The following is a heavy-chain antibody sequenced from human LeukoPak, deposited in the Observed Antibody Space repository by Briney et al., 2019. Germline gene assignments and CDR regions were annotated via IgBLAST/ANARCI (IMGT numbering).Heavy chain of an antibody. CDR2: IRYDGSNK. CDR1: GFTFSSYG. J-gene: IGHJ6*03. V-gene: IGHV3-30*02. Sequence: GGSLRLSCAASGFTFSSYGMHWVCQAPGKGLEWVAFIRYDGSNKYYADSVKGRFTISRDNAKNSLSLQMNSLRAEDTAVYYCARDSYYYYYMDVWGKGTTVTVSS. CDR3: ARDSYYYYYMDV.